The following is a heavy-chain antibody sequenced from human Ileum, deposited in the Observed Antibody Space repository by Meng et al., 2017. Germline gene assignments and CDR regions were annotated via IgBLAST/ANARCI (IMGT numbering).Heavy chain of an antibody. Sequence: GGSLRLSCAASGFTVSSNSMSWVRQAPGKGLEWVSIIYGGGSTYYADSVEGRFTISGKNSENTVYLQMNSLRTDDTAVYYCARGGMRNGLTTMAFDIWGQGTMVTVSS. V-gene: IGHV3-53*04. CDR1: GFTVSSNS. D-gene: IGHD5-18*01. J-gene: IGHJ3*02. CDR3: ARGGMRNGLTTMAFDI. CDR2: IYGGGST.